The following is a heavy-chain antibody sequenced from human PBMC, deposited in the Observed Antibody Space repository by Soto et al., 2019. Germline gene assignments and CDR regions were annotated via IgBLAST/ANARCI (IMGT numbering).Heavy chain of an antibody. CDR2: IYYSGST. CDR3: ARHGRDYYDSSGYYGRWFDP. D-gene: IGHD3-22*01. V-gene: IGHV4-39*01. CDR1: GGSISSSSYY. J-gene: IGHJ5*02. Sequence: TSETLSLTCTVSGGSISSSSYYWGWIRQPPGKGLEWIGSIYYSGSTYYNPSLKSRVTISVDTSKNQFSLKLSSVTAADTAVYYCARHGRDYYDSSGYYGRWFDPWGQGTLVTVSS.